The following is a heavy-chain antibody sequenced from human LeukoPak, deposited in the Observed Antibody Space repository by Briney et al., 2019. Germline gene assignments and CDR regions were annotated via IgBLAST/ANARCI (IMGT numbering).Heavy chain of an antibody. CDR2: INHSGST. D-gene: IGHD3-3*01. CDR3: ARVGFWSGMKPPVYWHFDL. Sequence: PSETLSLTCAVYGGSFSGYYWSWIRQSPGKGLEWIGKINHSGSTNYNPSLKSRVTISVDTSKNQFSLKLNSVTAADTAVYHCARVGFWSGMKPPVYWHFDLWGRGTLVTVSS. V-gene: IGHV4-34*01. J-gene: IGHJ2*01. CDR1: GGSFSGYY.